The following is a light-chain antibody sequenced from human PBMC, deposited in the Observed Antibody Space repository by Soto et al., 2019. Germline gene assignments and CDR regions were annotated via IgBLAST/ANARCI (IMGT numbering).Light chain of an antibody. J-gene: IGLJ2*01. Sequence: QSALTQPASVSGSPGQSITMSCIGTSSDVGGYDYVSWYQQHPGKAPKLMIYDVSNRPSGISNRFSASKSGNTASLTISGLQAEDEADYYCSSFTSSSTLVVFGGGTKVTVL. CDR2: DVS. CDR3: SSFTSSSTLVV. CDR1: SSDVGGYDY. V-gene: IGLV2-14*01.